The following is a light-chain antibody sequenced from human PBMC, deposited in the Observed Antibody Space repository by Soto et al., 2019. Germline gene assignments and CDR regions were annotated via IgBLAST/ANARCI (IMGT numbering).Light chain of an antibody. CDR2: DAS. Sequence: EIVLTQSPATLSLSPEERATLSCRASQSVTSYLAWYQQKPGQTPRLLIYDASNRATGIPARFSGSGSGTDFTLTISSLEPEHFAVYYCHHRSNWPLTFGGGTKVEIK. J-gene: IGKJ4*01. CDR3: HHRSNWPLT. CDR1: QSVTSY. V-gene: IGKV3-11*01.